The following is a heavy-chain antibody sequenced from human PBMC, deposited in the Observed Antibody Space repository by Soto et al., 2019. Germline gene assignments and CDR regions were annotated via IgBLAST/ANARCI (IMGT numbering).Heavy chain of an antibody. CDR1: GFTFSSHG. D-gene: IGHD1-7*01. CDR3: ARDRGMGTFNASDL. J-gene: IGHJ3*01. Sequence: QVQLVESGGGVVQPGRSLRLSCAASGFTFSSHGMHWVRQAPGKGLEWVALISYDGSNKNYGDSVKGRFTISRDNPRIALYLQMNSLRPEDTAIYYCARDRGMGTFNASDLWGQGTMVTVSS. V-gene: IGHV3-30*03. CDR2: ISYDGSNK.